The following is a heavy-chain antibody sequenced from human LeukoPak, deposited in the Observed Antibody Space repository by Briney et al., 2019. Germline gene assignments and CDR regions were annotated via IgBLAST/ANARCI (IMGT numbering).Heavy chain of an antibody. J-gene: IGHJ4*02. V-gene: IGHV4-59*01. CDR3: ARSRYCSTTTCYGDFDY. CDR2: IYYSGST. CDR1: GGSISSYY. D-gene: IGHD2-2*01. Sequence: PSETLSLTCTVSGGSISSYYWSWIRQPPGKGLEWIGYIYYSGSTNYNPSLKSRVTISVDTSKNQFSLKLSSVTAADTAVYYCARSRYCSTTTCYGDFDYWGQGTLVTVSS.